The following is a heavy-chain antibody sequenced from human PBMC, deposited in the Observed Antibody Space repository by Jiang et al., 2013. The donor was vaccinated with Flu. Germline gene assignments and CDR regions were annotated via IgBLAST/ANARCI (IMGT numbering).Heavy chain of an antibody. CDR3: VRIAVPGSTNWFDP. V-gene: IGHV1-2*02. J-gene: IGHJ5*02. CDR1: GYTFTDYH. CDR2: INPKAGVT. Sequence: GAEVKKPGASVKVSCKASGYTFTDYHFHWVRQAPGQGLEWMGWINPKAGVTQYAQKFQGRFIMTRDTAIDTVYMDLDSLTSADTAVYYCVRIAVPGSTNWFDPWGLGTLVTVSS. D-gene: IGHD6-19*01.